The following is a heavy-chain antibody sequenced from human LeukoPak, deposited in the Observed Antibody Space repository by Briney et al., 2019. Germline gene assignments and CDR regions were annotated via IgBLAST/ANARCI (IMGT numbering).Heavy chain of an antibody. CDR1: GFTLSSYA. CDR3: AKGSSGGRPYYFDY. J-gene: IGHJ4*02. CDR2: ISDSGGST. D-gene: IGHD6-6*01. V-gene: IGHV3-23*01. Sequence: GGSLRLSCVGSGFTLSSYAMSWVRQAPGKGLEWVAAISDSGGSTYYADSVKGRFTISRDNSKNTVYLQMNSLRDEDTAVYYCAKGSSGGRPYYFDYWGQGTLVTVSS.